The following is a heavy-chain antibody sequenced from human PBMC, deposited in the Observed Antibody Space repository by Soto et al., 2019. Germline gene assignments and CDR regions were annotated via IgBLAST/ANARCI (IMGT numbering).Heavy chain of an antibody. CDR2: ISSSSSYI. Sequence: GGSLRLSCAASGFTFSSYSMNWVRQAPGKGLEWVSSISSSSSYIYYADSVKGRFTISRDNAKNSLYLQMNSLRAEDTAVYYCANSGYDSGFFSHQVFDYWGQGTLVTVSS. J-gene: IGHJ4*02. CDR1: GFTFSSYS. V-gene: IGHV3-21*01. CDR3: ANSGYDSGFFSHQVFDY. D-gene: IGHD5-12*01.